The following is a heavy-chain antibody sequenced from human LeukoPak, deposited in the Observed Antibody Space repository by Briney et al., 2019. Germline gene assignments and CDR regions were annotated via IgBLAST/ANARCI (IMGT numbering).Heavy chain of an antibody. CDR1: GGSFSGYY. CDR3: ARGSSWYDV. V-gene: IGHV4-34*01. D-gene: IGHD6-13*01. J-gene: IGHJ5*02. CDR2: INHSGST. Sequence: SETLSLTCAVYGGSFSGYYWSWIRQPPGKELEWIGEINHSGSTNYNPSLKSRVTISVDTSKNQFSLKLSSVTAADTAVYYCARGSSWYDVWGQGTLVTVSS.